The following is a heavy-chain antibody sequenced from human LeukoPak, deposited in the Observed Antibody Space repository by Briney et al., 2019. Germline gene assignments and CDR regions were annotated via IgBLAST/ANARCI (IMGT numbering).Heavy chain of an antibody. CDR2: ISWNSGSI. D-gene: IGHD2-15*01. J-gene: IGHJ3*02. V-gene: IGHV3-9*01. CDR3: ARAEPRRYCSGGSCLFDAFDI. Sequence: GGSLRLSCAASGFTFDDYAMHWVRQAPGKGLEWVSGISWNSGSIGYADSVKGRFTISRDNAKNSLYLQMNSLRAEDTALYYCARAEPRRYCSGGSCLFDAFDIWGQGTMVTVSS. CDR1: GFTFDDYA.